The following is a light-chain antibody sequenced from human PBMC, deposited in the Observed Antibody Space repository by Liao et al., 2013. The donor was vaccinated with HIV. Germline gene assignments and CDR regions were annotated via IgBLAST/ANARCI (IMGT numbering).Light chain of an antibody. V-gene: IGLV3-21*01. Sequence: YVPAQPPSVSVAPGKTAIITCGGNNIGSKTVHWYQQKPGQAPVLLIYYDNDRPSGTPERFSGSTSGNTATLTISRVEAGDEADYYCQVWDTGNDHPRVFGGGTKLSVL. J-gene: IGLJ3*02. CDR2: YDN. CDR3: QVWDTGNDHPRV. CDR1: NIGSKT.